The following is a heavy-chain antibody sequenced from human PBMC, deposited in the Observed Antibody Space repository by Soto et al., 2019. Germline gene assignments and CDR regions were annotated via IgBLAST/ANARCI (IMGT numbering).Heavy chain of an antibody. V-gene: IGHV4-59*01. CDR2: IYYSGST. CDR1: GGSISSYY. D-gene: IGHD5-18*01. Sequence: PSETLSLTCTVSGGSISSYYWSWIRQPPGKGLEWIGYIYYSGSTNYNPSLKSRVTMSVDTSKKQFSLRLSSVTAADTAVYYCARVREGYSYNYFDYWGQGTLVTVSS. J-gene: IGHJ4*02. CDR3: ARVREGYSYNYFDY.